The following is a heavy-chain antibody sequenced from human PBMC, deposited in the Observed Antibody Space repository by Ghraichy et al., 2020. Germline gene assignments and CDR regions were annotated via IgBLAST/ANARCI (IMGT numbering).Heavy chain of an antibody. D-gene: IGHD6-13*01. CDR2: ISSSSSYI. V-gene: IGHV3-21*01. CDR3: ARDVFDLVQQLDGEVAFDI. CDR1: GFTFSSYS. J-gene: IGHJ3*02. Sequence: GALRLSCAASGFTFSSYSMNWVRQAPGKGLEWVSSISSSSSYIYYADSVKGRFTISRDNAKNSLYLQMNSLRAEDTAVYYCARDVFDLVQQLDGEVAFDIWGQGTMVTVSS.